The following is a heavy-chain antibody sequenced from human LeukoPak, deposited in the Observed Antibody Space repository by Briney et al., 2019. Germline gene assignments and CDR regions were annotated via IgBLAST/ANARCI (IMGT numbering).Heavy chain of an antibody. J-gene: IGHJ6*02. CDR3: ARERITIFGVVTNYYYYYGMDV. CDR1: GFTFSSYW. Sequence: GGSLRLSCAASGFTFSSYWMSWVRQAPGKGLEWVANIKQDGSEKYYMDSVKGRFTISRDNAKNSLYLQMNSLRAEDTAVYYCARERITIFGVVTNYYYYYGMDVWGQGTTVTVSS. D-gene: IGHD3-3*01. V-gene: IGHV3-7*01. CDR2: IKQDGSEK.